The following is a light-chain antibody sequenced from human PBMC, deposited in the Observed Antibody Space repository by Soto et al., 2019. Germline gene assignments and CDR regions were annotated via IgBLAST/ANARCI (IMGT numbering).Light chain of an antibody. CDR1: SNDVGSYNL. CDR3: SSYTSSSTLV. J-gene: IGLJ2*01. Sequence: QSALTQPASVSGSPGQSITISCTGTSNDVGSYNLVSWYQQHPGKAPKVMIYDVSNRPSGVSNRFSGSKSGNTASLTISGLQAEDEADYYCSSYTSSSTLVFGGGTKLTVL. CDR2: DVS. V-gene: IGLV2-14*02.